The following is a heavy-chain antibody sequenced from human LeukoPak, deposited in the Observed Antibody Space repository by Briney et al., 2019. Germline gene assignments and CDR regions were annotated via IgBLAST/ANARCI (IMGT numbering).Heavy chain of an antibody. CDR2: IRYDGGIK. CDR1: GFTFSTYG. V-gene: IGHV3-30*02. D-gene: IGHD3-3*01. CDR3: AKEYYDFWSGYPHDY. J-gene: IGHJ4*02. Sequence: PGGSLRLSCAASGFTFSTYGMHWVRQAPGKGLEWVAFIRYDGGIKHYTDAVKGRFTISRDNSKNTLYLQMNSLRAEDTAVYYCAKEYYDFWSGYPHDYWGQGTLVTVSS.